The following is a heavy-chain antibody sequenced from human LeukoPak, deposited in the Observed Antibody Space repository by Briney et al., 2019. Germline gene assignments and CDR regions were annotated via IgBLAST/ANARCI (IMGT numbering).Heavy chain of an antibody. CDR3: ARTGGRDGYGFDY. Sequence: GGSLRLSCAASGFTFSSHGMHWVRQTPGKGLEWVAAVRYDGSNKYYADSVKGRLTISSDNSKNTLYLQMNRLRAEDTAVYYCARTGGRDGYGFDYWGQGTLVTVSP. CDR1: GFTFSSHG. V-gene: IGHV3-33*01. CDR2: VRYDGSNK. D-gene: IGHD5-24*01. J-gene: IGHJ4*02.